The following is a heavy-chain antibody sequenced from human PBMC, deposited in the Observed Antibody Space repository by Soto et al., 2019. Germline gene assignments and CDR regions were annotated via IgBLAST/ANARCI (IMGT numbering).Heavy chain of an antibody. CDR1: GGSICSNNW. CDR2: IHHSGST. CDR3: ARALQYCSSSSCYLDP. J-gene: IGHJ5*02. V-gene: IGHV4-4*02. D-gene: IGHD2-2*01. Sequence: QVQLQESGPGLVKPSGTLSLTCAVSGGSICSNNWWNWFRQPPGKGLEWIGEIHHSGSTNYNPSLKSRVTISVDQSKNQFSLKLNSVTAADTAVYYCARALQYCSSSSCYLDPLGQGTLGTVSS.